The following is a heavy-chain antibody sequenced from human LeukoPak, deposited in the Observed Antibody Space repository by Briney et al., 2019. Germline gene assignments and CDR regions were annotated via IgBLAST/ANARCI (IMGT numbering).Heavy chain of an antibody. CDR3: ARMEGIYVWGSYRPLSAPNY. CDR2: IYYSGST. J-gene: IGHJ4*02. V-gene: IGHV4-39*07. D-gene: IGHD3-16*02. CDR1: GGSISSSSYY. Sequence: NPSETLSLTCTVSGGSISSSSYYWGWIRQPPGKGLEWIGSIYYSGSTYYNPSLKSRVTISVDTSKNQFSLKLSSVTAADTAVYYCARMEGIYVWGSYRPLSAPNYWGQGTLVTVSS.